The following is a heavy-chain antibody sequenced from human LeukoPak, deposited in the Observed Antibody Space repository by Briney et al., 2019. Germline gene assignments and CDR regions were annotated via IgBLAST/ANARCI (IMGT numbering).Heavy chain of an antibody. Sequence: SQTLSLTCTVSGGSISSGGYYWSWIRQPPGKGLEWIGYIYHSGSTYCNPSLKSRVTISVDTSKNQFSLKLSSVTAADTAVYYCARGRIGRRVTTVTPKPPFDYWGQGTLVTVSS. V-gene: IGHV4-30-2*01. CDR2: IYHSGST. D-gene: IGHD4-17*01. CDR1: GGSISSGGYY. J-gene: IGHJ4*02. CDR3: ARGRIGRRVTTVTPKPPFDY.